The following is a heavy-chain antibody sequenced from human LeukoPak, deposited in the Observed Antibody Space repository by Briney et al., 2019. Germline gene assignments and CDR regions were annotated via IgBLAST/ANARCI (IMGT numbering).Heavy chain of an antibody. D-gene: IGHD3-10*01. CDR1: GYTFTSYG. J-gene: IGHJ4*02. CDR3: ARSQYGSGSYYIDY. Sequence: ASVKVSCKASGYTFTSYGISWVRQAPGQGLEWMGWNSAYNGNTNYAQKLRGRVTMTTDTSTSTAYMELRSLRSDDTAVYYCARSQYGSGSYYIDYWGQGTLVTVSS. CDR2: NSAYNGNT. V-gene: IGHV1-18*01.